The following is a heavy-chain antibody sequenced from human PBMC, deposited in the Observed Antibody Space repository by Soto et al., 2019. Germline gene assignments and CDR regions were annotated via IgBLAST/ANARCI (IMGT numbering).Heavy chain of an antibody. CDR3: ARVGDGYLWGSYRPYYYGMDV. J-gene: IGHJ6*02. CDR2: IKEDGSEK. Sequence: GGSLRLSCAASGFTFSSYWMSWVRQAPGKGLEWVANIKEDGSEKYYVDFVKGRFTISRDNAKNSLYLQINSLRAEDTAVYYCARVGDGYLWGSYRPYYYGMDVWGPGTTVTVSS. V-gene: IGHV3-7*01. D-gene: IGHD3-16*02. CDR1: GFTFSSYW.